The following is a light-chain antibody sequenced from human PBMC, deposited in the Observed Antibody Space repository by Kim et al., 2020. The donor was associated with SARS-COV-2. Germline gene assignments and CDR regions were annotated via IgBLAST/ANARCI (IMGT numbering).Light chain of an antibody. J-gene: IGLJ3*02. CDR3: QAWDSSTA. CDR1: KLGDKY. V-gene: IGLV3-1*01. Sequence: SYELTQPPSVSVSPGQTASITCSGDKLGDKYACWYQQKPGQSPVLVIYQDSKRPSGNPERFSGSNSGNTATLTISGTQAMDEADYYCQAWDSSTAFGGGTQLTVL. CDR2: QDS.